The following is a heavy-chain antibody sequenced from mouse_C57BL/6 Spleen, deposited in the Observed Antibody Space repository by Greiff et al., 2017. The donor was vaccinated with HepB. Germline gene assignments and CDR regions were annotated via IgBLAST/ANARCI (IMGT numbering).Heavy chain of an antibody. Sequence: QVQLQQSGAELARPGASVKLSCKASGYTFTSYGISWVKQRTGQGLEWIGEIYPRSGNTYYNEKFKGKATLTADKSSSTAYMELRSLTSEDSAVYCGAPGGYGNHHWYLDVWGTGTTVTVSS. V-gene: IGHV1-81*01. CDR3: APGGYGNHHWYLDV. CDR2: IYPRSGNT. D-gene: IGHD2-1*01. CDR1: GYTFTSYG. J-gene: IGHJ1*03.